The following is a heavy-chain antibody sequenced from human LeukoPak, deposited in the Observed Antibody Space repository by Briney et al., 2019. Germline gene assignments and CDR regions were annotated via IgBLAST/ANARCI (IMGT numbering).Heavy chain of an antibody. V-gene: IGHV3-7*01. CDR1: GFTFSSYW. CDR3: GRGPHYYGSGRYYNFAENWFDP. D-gene: IGHD3-10*01. CDR2: IKQDGSEK. J-gene: IGHJ5*02. Sequence: GGSLRLSCAASGFTFSSYWMSWVRQAPGKGLEWVANIKQDGSEKYYVDSVKGRFTISRDHAKNSLYLQMNSLGVDDTAVYYCGRGPHYYGSGRYYNFAENWFDPWGQGTLVTVSS.